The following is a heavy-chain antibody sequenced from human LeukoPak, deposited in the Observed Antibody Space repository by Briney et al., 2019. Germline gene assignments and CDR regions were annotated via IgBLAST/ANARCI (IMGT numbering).Heavy chain of an antibody. CDR2: ISWNSGSI. CDR1: GFTFDDYA. CDR3: ARGSSSMIVVFSTPDYYYMDV. J-gene: IGHJ6*03. D-gene: IGHD3-22*01. V-gene: IGHV3-9*01. Sequence: GGSLRLSCAASGFTFDDYAMHWVRQAPGKGLEWVSGISWNSGSIGYADSVKGRFTISRDNAKNSLYLQMNSLRAEDTALYHCARGSSSMIVVFSTPDYYYMDVWGKGTTVTVSS.